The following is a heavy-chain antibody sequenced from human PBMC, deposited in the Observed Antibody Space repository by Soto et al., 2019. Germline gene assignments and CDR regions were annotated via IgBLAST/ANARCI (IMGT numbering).Heavy chain of an antibody. CDR1: GFTFSSYS. CDR2: ISSSSSSYI. V-gene: IGHV3-21*01. Sequence: GGSLRLSCAASGFTFSSYSMNWVRQAPGKGLEWVSSISSSSSSYIYYADSVKGRFTISRDNAKNSLYLQMNSLRAEDTAVYYCARESGYYYDSSGYYYDDAFDIWGQGTMVTVSS. CDR3: ARESGYYYDSSGYYYDDAFDI. D-gene: IGHD3-22*01. J-gene: IGHJ3*02.